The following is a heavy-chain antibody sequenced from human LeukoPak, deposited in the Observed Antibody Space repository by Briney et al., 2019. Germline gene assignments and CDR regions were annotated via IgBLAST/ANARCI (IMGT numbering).Heavy chain of an antibody. J-gene: IGHJ6*03. CDR2: ISAYNGNT. CDR1: GYTFTSYG. V-gene: IGHV1-18*01. Sequence: GASVKVPCKASGYTFTSYGISWVRQAPGQGREWMGWISAYNGNTNYAQKLQGRVTMTTDTSTSTAYMELRSLRSDDTAVYYCARGGDSYGLGFMDVWGKGTTVTVSS. CDR3: ARGGDSYGLGFMDV. D-gene: IGHD5-18*01.